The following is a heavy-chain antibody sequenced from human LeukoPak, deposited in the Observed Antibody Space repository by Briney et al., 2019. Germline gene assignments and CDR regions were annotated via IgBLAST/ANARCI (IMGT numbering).Heavy chain of an antibody. J-gene: IGHJ4*02. D-gene: IGHD6-19*01. CDR3: ARARWLGHFDY. CDR2: INPSGGST. CDR1: GYTFTSYY. Sequence: ASVKVSCKASGYTFTSYYMHWVRQAPGQGLEWMGIINPSGGSTSYAQKFQGRVTMTRDTSISTAYMELSRLRSDDTAVYYCARARWLGHFDYWGQGTLVTVSS. V-gene: IGHV1-46*01.